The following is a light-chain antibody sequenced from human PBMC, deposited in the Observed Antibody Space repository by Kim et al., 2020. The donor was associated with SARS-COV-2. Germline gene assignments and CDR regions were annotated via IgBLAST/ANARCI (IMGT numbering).Light chain of an antibody. V-gene: IGKV3-20*01. Sequence: SPGERATLSGRASQSISSSYSAWYQQKPGQAPRLLIYDASSRATRIPDRFSDSGSETDFTLTISRLEPEDFAVYYCQQYGSSPQTFGQGTKVDIK. CDR1: QSISSSY. J-gene: IGKJ1*01. CDR3: QQYGSSPQT. CDR2: DAS.